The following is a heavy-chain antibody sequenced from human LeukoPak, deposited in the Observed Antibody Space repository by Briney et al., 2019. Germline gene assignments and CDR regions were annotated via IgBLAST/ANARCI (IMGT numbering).Heavy chain of an antibody. CDR3: ARDEHQWFGELLPADY. D-gene: IGHD3-10*01. V-gene: IGHV1-18*01. CDR2: ISAYNGNT. Sequence: GASVKVSCKASGYTFTSYGISWVRQAPGQGLEWMGWISAYNGNTNYAQKLQGRVTMTTDTSTSTAYMELRSLRSDDTAVYYCARDEHQWFGELLPADYWGQGTLVTVSS. CDR1: GYTFTSYG. J-gene: IGHJ4*02.